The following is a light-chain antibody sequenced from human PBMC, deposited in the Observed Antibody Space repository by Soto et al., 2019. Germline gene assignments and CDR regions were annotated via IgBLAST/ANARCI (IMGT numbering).Light chain of an antibody. CDR1: SSDIGGYNY. V-gene: IGLV2-8*01. CDR2: EVS. J-gene: IGLJ3*02. Sequence: QSVLTQPPSASGSPGQSVTISCTGTSSDIGGYNYVSWYQQHPGKAPKLIIYEVSKRPSGVPDRFSGSKSGNTASLTVSGLQAEDEADYYCTSYAGSTNLVFAGGTKLTVL. CDR3: TSYAGSTNLV.